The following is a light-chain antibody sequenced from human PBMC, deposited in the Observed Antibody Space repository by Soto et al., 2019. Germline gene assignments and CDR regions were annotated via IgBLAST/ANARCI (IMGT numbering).Light chain of an antibody. J-gene: IGLJ2*01. V-gene: IGLV1-44*01. CDR1: SYTIGGNT. Sequence: QSVLTQPPSASGTPGQRVTISCSGSSYTIGGNTVNWYKHLQVTATKLLIYNDDERPSGVPARVTGAKSGTSSSLAISGLQSDDEADYYCSSWDDSLNVVVFGGGTKITVL. CDR2: NDD. CDR3: SSWDDSLNVVV.